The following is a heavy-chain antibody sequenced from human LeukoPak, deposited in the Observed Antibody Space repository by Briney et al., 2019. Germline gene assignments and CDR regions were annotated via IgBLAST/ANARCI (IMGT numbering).Heavy chain of an antibody. CDR3: AKDRAYGDYENYFDY. D-gene: IGHD4-17*01. J-gene: IGHJ4*02. CDR1: GFTFSSYA. Sequence: GGSLRLSCAASGFTFSSYAMSWVRQAPGKGLEWVSAISGSGGSTYYADSVKGRFTISRDNSKNTLYLQMNSLRAEDTAVYYCAKDRAYGDYENYFDYWGQGTLVTVSS. CDR2: ISGSGGST. V-gene: IGHV3-23*01.